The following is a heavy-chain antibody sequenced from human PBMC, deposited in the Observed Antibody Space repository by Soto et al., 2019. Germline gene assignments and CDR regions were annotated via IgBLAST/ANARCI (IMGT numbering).Heavy chain of an antibody. D-gene: IGHD2-2*01. CDR3: AKGATTSCFSPLDM. CDR2: SSWDSGII. CDR1: AFTFDDYA. J-gene: IGHJ3*02. V-gene: IGHV3-9*01. Sequence: EVQLVESGGGLVQPGRYLRLSCAASAFTFDDYAMHWVRQVPGKGLEWVSGSSWDSGIIVYADSVRGRFTISRDNAKNSLYLQMNSRRTEDTAVYFCAKGATTSCFSPLDMWGPGKMVTVSS.